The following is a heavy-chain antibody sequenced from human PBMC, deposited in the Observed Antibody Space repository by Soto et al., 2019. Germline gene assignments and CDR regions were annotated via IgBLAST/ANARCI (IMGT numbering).Heavy chain of an antibody. CDR1: GFKFSSYN. Sequence: PGGSLRLSCAASGFKFSSYNMNWVRQAPGKGLEWISYIDSSSTAIFYADSVKGRFTISRDNARNSLYLQMNSLRAEDTALYYCARDSISSTWPLFDCWGQGTPVTVSS. D-gene: IGHD3-3*02. V-gene: IGHV3-48*01. CDR2: IDSSSTAI. CDR3: ARDSISSTWPLFDC. J-gene: IGHJ4*02.